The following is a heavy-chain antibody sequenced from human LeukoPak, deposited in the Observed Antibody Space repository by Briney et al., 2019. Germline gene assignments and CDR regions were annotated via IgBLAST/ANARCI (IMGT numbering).Heavy chain of an antibody. J-gene: IGHJ4*02. CDR3: ARGICNSVSCAAFDS. CDR2: INPNSGGT. D-gene: IGHD2/OR15-2a*01. V-gene: IGHV1-2*02. CDR1: GYTFTDYY. Sequence: ASVKVSCKTSGYTFTDYYIHWVRQAPGQGLEWVGWINPNSGGTVFAKKFEGRGTMTRDSSITTAYMELSDLRSDDTAVYYCARGICNSVSCAAFDSWGQGTLVTVSS.